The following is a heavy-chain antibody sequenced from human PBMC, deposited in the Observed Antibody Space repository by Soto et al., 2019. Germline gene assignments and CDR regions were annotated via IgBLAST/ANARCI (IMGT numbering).Heavy chain of an antibody. J-gene: IGHJ4*02. CDR2: ISAYNGNT. CDR3: ARELRRAGSYSL. Sequence: AAVKVSCKASGYTFTSYGISWVRQAPGQGLEWMGWISAYNGNTNYAQKLQGRVTMTTDTSTSTAYMELRSLRSDDTAVYYCARELRRAGSYSLWGQGTLVTVSS. CDR1: GYTFTSYG. V-gene: IGHV1-18*01. D-gene: IGHD3-10*01.